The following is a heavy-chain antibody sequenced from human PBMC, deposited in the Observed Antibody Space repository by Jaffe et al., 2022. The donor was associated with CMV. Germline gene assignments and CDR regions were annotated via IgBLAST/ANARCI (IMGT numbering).Heavy chain of an antibody. D-gene: IGHD3-22*01. V-gene: IGHV1-18*01. J-gene: IGHJ6*02. Sequence: QVQLVQSGAEVKKPGASVKVSCKASGYTFTSYGISWVRQAPGQGLEWMGWISAYNGNTNYAQKLQGRVTMTTDTSTSTAYMELRSLRSDDTAVYYCARVEYYYDSSGYAWYDYYYYYGMDVWGQGTTVTVSS. CDR2: ISAYNGNT. CDR1: GYTFTSYG. CDR3: ARVEYYYDSSGYAWYDYYYYYGMDV.